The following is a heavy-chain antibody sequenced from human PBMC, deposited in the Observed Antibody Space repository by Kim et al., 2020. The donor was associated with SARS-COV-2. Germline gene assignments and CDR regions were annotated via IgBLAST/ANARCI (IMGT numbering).Heavy chain of an antibody. J-gene: IGHJ4*02. D-gene: IGHD3-9*01. CDR3: AGGDYDILTGYTSDY. V-gene: IGHV3-23*01. Sequence: VRGRFAISRDNSKNTLFLQMNSLRAEDTAVYYCAGGDYDILTGYTSDYWGQGTLVTVSS.